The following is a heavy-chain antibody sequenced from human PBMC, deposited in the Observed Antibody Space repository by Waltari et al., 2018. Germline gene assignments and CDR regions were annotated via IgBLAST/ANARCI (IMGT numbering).Heavy chain of an antibody. CDR1: GVTFSDYT. Sequence: EVQLVESGGGLVKPGGSLRLSCAASGVTFSDYTMSWVRQTPGKGLEWVSSISSSSSFIYYADSVKGRFTISRDNAKNSLFLQMNSLRAEDTSVYYCVRSDYGDYVGGYYWGQGTVVTVSS. CDR2: ISSSSSFI. J-gene: IGHJ4*02. CDR3: VRSDYGDYVGGYY. V-gene: IGHV3-21*01. D-gene: IGHD4-17*01.